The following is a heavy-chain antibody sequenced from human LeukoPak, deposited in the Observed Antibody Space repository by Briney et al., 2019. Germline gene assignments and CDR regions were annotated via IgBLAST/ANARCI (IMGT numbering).Heavy chain of an antibody. J-gene: IGHJ3*02. Sequence: GRPLRLSCAASGFTFSSYDMHWVRQAPGKGLEWVSVISSDENNKYYADSVKGRFTISRDNSKNTLYLQMSSLRPEDTAVYYCAKEGRWLQLGGAFDIWGQGTMVTVSS. V-gene: IGHV3-30*18. D-gene: IGHD5-24*01. CDR3: AKEGRWLQLGGAFDI. CDR1: GFTFSSYD. CDR2: ISSDENNK.